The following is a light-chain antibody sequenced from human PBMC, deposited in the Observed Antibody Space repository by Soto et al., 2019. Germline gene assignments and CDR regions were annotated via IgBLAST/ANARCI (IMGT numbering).Light chain of an antibody. CDR2: EVT. CDR3: SSYTSINTQL. CDR1: SSDVGGYNY. J-gene: IGLJ3*02. V-gene: IGLV2-14*01. Sequence: QSALTQPRSVSGSPGQSVTISCTGTSSDVGGYNYVSWYQQHPGKAPKLMIYEVTSRPSGVSNRFSGSKSDNTASLTISGLQAEDEAYYYCSSYTSINTQLFGGGTKLTVL.